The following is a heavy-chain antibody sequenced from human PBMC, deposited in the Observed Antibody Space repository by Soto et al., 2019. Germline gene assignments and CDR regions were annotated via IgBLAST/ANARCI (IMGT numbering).Heavy chain of an antibody. Sequence: QVQLQESGPGLVKPSQTLSLTCTVSGGSISSGDYYWSWIRQHPGKGLEWIGYIYYSGSTYYNPSLKSRVTISVDTSKNQCSLKLSSMTAADTAVYYCARWWSGSRQGFDPWGQGTLVTVSS. CDR1: GGSISSGDYY. CDR3: ARWWSGSRQGFDP. V-gene: IGHV4-31*03. D-gene: IGHD3-3*01. J-gene: IGHJ5*02. CDR2: IYYSGST.